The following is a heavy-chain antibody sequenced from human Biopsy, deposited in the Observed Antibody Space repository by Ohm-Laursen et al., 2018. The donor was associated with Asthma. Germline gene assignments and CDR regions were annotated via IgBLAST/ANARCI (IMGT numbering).Heavy chain of an antibody. D-gene: IGHD6-19*01. J-gene: IGHJ6*02. Sequence: SSVKVSCNAPGGTFSNFVISWVRQAPGQGLEWLGGIMTVLGTTNYAQKFQGRVTITADESTSTAYMEVTSLRSEDTAIYYCARCQVGYSSGWSLLLKKIYYSGMDVWGQGTAVTVSS. CDR1: GGTFSNFV. CDR2: IMTVLGTT. CDR3: ARCQVGYSSGWSLLLKKIYYSGMDV. V-gene: IGHV1-69*01.